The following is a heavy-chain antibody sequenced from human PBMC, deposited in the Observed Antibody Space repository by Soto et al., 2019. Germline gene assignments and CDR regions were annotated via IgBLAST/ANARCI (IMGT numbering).Heavy chain of an antibody. Sequence: QPGGSLRLSCAASGFTVSNYWMTWVRQAPGKGLEWVANIKQNGRETFYVDSVKGRFTISRDNGKNTLYLQMSRLKAEDAAVYYCATLEGDLAPDPDSVGHSFDLWGQGTLVTVSS. D-gene: IGHD2-15*01. CDR3: ATLEGDLAPDPDSVGHSFDL. J-gene: IGHJ4*02. CDR1: GFTVSNYW. CDR2: IKQNGRET. V-gene: IGHV3-7*01.